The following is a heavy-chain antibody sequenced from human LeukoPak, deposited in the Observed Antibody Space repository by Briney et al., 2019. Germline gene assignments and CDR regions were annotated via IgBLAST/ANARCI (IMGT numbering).Heavy chain of an antibody. Sequence: ASVKVSCKVSGYTLTELSMHWVRQAPGKGLEWMGGFDPEDGETIYAQKFQGRVTMTRDTSTSTVYMELSSLRSEDTAVYYCARGNKRDIVVVPAAISDWFDPWGQGTLVTVSS. CDR3: ARGNKRDIVVVPAAISDWFDP. D-gene: IGHD2-2*01. CDR2: FDPEDGET. CDR1: GYTLTELS. V-gene: IGHV1-24*01. J-gene: IGHJ5*02.